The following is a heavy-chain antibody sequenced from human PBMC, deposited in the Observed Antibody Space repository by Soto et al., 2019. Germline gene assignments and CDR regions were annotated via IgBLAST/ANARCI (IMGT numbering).Heavy chain of an antibody. CDR3: AKDREDILTDSYYGMDV. CDR1: GGSITSGGYH. D-gene: IGHD3-9*01. V-gene: IGHV4-31*03. Sequence: LSLTCTVSGGSITSGGYHWTWIRLHPGKGLEWIGNIYYSGRTNYNPSLKSRVTISVDTSKNQFSLELTSVTAADTAVYYCAKDREDILTDSYYGMDVWGQGTTVTVSS. CDR2: IYYSGRT. J-gene: IGHJ6*02.